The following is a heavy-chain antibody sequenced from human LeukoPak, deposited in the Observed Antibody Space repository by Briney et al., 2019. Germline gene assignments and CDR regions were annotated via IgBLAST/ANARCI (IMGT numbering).Heavy chain of an antibody. Sequence: SETLSLTCTVSGGSISNSTYYWGWIRQPPGEGLEWIGSIFYGGSTYYNPSLKSRVTISVDTSKSQFSLKLNSVTAADTAVYYCARDRVRLGAFDYWGQGTLVTVSS. J-gene: IGHJ4*02. CDR3: ARDRVRLGAFDY. D-gene: IGHD2-2*01. CDR1: GGSISNSTYY. CDR2: IFYGGST. V-gene: IGHV4-39*02.